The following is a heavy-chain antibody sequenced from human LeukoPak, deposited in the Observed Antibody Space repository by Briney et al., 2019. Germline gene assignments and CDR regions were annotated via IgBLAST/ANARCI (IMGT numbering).Heavy chain of an antibody. V-gene: IGHV5-51*01. CDR3: AIHGKYFTGSHHFDS. CDR2: IYPDDSDT. Sequence: GESLKISGLAFGSSFTSKWIGWVRQMPGKGLEWMGIIYPDDSDTRYSPSFQGQVTISADKSISNAYLQWSSLKASDSAMYYSAIHGKYFTGSHHFDSWGQGTLLTVSS. D-gene: IGHD3-9*01. J-gene: IGHJ4*02. CDR1: GSSFTSKW.